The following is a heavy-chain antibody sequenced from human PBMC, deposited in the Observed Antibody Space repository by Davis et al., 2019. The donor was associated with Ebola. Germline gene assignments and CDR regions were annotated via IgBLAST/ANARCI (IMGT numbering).Heavy chain of an antibody. Sequence: GESLKISCAASGFTFSSYWMTWARQSPGKGLEWVANIKPDGSEKYYVGSVRGRFTISRDNAKNPLYLQLNSLRAEDTAVYYCARDYGWSDDYWGQGTLVTVSS. D-gene: IGHD4-17*01. CDR2: IKPDGSEK. V-gene: IGHV3-7*01. CDR1: GFTFSSYW. J-gene: IGHJ4*02. CDR3: ARDYGWSDDY.